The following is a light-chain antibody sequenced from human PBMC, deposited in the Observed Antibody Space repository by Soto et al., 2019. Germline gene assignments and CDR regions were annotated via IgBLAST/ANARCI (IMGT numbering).Light chain of an antibody. CDR3: AAWDDSLNGYV. CDR1: NTNIGSNS. CDR2: TND. Sequence: QSVLTQPPSASETPRLRVTISCSGSNTNIGSNSVNWFQQVPGTAPKLLIYTNDQRPSGVPDRFSGSKSGTSASLAISGLQSEDEADYYCAAWDDSLNGYVFGSGTQVTVL. J-gene: IGLJ1*01. V-gene: IGLV1-44*01.